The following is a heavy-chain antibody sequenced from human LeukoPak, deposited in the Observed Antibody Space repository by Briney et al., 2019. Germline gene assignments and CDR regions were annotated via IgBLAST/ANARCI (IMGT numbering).Heavy chain of an antibody. Sequence: GGSLRLSCAASGFTFSSYGMHWVRQAPGKGLQWVAVISYDGSNKYYADSVEGRFTISRDNSKNTLYLQMNSLRAEDTAVYYCAKESEASSTSWVYFDYWGQGTLVTVSS. J-gene: IGHJ4*02. D-gene: IGHD2-2*01. CDR3: AKESEASSTSWVYFDY. CDR1: GFTFSSYG. CDR2: ISYDGSNK. V-gene: IGHV3-30*18.